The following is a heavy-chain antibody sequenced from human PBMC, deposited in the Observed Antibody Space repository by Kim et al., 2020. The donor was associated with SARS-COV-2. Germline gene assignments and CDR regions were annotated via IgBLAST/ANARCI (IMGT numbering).Heavy chain of an antibody. Sequence: GGSLRLSCAASGFTFSSYAMHWVRQAPGKGLEWVAVISYDGSNKYYADSVKGRFTISRDNSKNTLYLQMNSLRAEDTAVYYCAREYYDSSGYYPAPQDYWGQGTLVTVSS. J-gene: IGHJ4*02. V-gene: IGHV3-30-3*01. D-gene: IGHD3-22*01. CDR1: GFTFSSYA. CDR3: AREYYDSSGYYPAPQDY. CDR2: ISYDGSNK.